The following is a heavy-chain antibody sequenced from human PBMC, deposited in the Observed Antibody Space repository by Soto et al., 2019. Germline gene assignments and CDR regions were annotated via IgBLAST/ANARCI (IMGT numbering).Heavy chain of an antibody. CDR3: AKDRSRIAVAAPFDH. Sequence: QVQLVESGGGVVQPGRSLRLSCAASGFTFSSYGMHWVRQAPGKGLEWVAVISYDGSNKYYADSVKGRFTISRDNSKNTLYLQMNGLRAEDTAVYYCAKDRSRIAVAAPFDHWGQGTLVTVSS. V-gene: IGHV3-30*18. CDR1: GFTFSSYG. D-gene: IGHD6-19*01. CDR2: ISYDGSNK. J-gene: IGHJ4*02.